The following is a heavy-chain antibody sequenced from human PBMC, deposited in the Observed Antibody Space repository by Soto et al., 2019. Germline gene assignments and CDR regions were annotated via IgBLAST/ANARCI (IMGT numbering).Heavy chain of an antibody. Sequence: QVQLVESGGGLVQPGGSLRLSCAASGFTLSDYYMSWIRQAPGKGLEWVSFSNNIRGHTNYADSVKGRFTISRDSARNSLYLQMNTLRVEDTAVYYRAKGRYGESRYRPDAFDIWGQGTLVTVSS. CDR2: SNNIRGHT. J-gene: IGHJ3*02. D-gene: IGHD3-10*01. CDR3: AKGRYGESRYRPDAFDI. CDR1: GFTLSDYY. V-gene: IGHV3-11*05.